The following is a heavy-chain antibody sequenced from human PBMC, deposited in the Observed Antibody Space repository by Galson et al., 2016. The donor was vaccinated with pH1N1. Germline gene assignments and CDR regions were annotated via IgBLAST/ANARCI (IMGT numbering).Heavy chain of an antibody. J-gene: IGHJ3*02. CDR3: ARGRLYGGDAFDI. Sequence: TLSLTCAVSGGSITSGGYSWNWIRQPPGKGLEWIGHIYHTGNTYYNPSLTSRFTISVDTSKNQFSLKVNSVTAADTAIYYCARGRLYGGDAFDIWGQGTMVTVSS. V-gene: IGHV4-30-2*01. D-gene: IGHD4-23*01. CDR1: GGSITSGGYS. CDR2: IYHTGNT.